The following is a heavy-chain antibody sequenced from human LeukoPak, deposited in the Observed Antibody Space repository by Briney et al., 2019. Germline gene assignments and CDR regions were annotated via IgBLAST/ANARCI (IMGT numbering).Heavy chain of an antibody. CDR1: GGSISSGGYS. Sequence: SETLSLTCAVSGGSISSGGYSWSWIRQPPGKGLEWIGYIYHSGGTSYNPSLKSRVTISVDRSKNQFSLKLSSVTAADTAVYYCARGGYYDSSGTFTDAFDIWGQGTMVTVSS. V-gene: IGHV4-30-2*01. CDR2: IYHSGGT. CDR3: ARGGYYDSSGTFTDAFDI. J-gene: IGHJ3*02. D-gene: IGHD3-22*01.